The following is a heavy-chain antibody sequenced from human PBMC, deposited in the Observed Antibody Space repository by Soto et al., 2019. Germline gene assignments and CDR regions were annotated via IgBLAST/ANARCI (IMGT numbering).Heavy chain of an antibody. CDR3: ARGGYYGSGSYYIYFDF. V-gene: IGHV1-18*01. J-gene: IGHJ4*02. D-gene: IGHD3-10*01. CDR1: GYTFYTYG. CDR2: INVYNGNT. Sequence: QVQLVQSEPEVKKPGASVKVSCKTFGYTFYTYGISWVRQAPGQGLEWMGWINVYNGNTNYAQNLQDRVTLTTDTATSTADMELGSVRADDTAVYFCARGGYYGSGSYYIYFDFWGQGTPVTVSS.